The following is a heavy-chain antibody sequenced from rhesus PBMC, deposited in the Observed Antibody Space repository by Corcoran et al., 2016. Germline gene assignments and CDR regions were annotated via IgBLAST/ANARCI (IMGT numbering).Heavy chain of an antibody. CDR1: VFTFSIYG. CDR2: INSGGGRT. V-gene: IGHV3S5*01. CDR3: ATLDYYFDY. J-gene: IGHJ4*01. Sequence: EVQLVETGGGMVQPGGSLKVSCDASVFTFSIYGMSWVRQAPGKGLEWVSGINSGGGRTYYADSVKGRFTISRDNSKNMLSLQMNSLRVEDTAVYYCATLDYYFDYWGQGVLVTVSS.